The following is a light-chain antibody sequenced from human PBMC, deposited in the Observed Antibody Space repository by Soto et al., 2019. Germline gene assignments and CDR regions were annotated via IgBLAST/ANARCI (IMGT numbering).Light chain of an antibody. CDR1: NSDVGIYDF. CDR2: EVS. Sequence: QSALTQPASVSGTPGQSITISCTGSNSDVGIYDFVSWYQHHPGRAPKLIVSEVSHRPSGVSNRFSGSKSGNTASLTISGLQSEDEADYYCISYTTSDTLVFGGGTKLTVL. J-gene: IGLJ2*01. V-gene: IGLV2-14*01. CDR3: ISYTTSDTLV.